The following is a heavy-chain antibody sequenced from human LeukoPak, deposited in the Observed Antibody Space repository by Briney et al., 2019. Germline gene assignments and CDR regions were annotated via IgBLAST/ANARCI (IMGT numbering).Heavy chain of an antibody. CDR3: ARVPRYYYGMAV. V-gene: IGHV1-8*01. CDR1: GYSFTSFD. J-gene: IGHJ6*04. Sequence: ASVKVSCKASGYSFTSFDINWVRQATGQGLEWMGWMNPNSGNTGYSQKFQGRVTMTRNTAMSTAYMELSTLTSDDTAVYYCARVPRYYYGMAVWGKGTTVTVPS. CDR2: MNPNSGNT.